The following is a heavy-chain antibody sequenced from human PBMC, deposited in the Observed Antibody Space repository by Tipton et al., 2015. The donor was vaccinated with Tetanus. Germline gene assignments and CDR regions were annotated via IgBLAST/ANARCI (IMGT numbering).Heavy chain of an antibody. V-gene: IGHV3-33*01. CDR1: GFILSSYG. Sequence: SLRLSCAASGFILSSYGIHWVRQAPGKGLEWVAVSWYDGTDKYYADSVKGRFTISRDNPKNTLYLQMNSLRAEDTAVYYCAREADCSGGSCFSGDFDNWGQGTQVTVSS. CDR2: SWYDGTDK. D-gene: IGHD2-15*01. CDR3: AREADCSGGSCFSGDFDN. J-gene: IGHJ4*02.